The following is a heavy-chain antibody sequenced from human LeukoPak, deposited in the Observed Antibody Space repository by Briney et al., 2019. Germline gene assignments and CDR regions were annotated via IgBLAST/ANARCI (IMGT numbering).Heavy chain of an antibody. Sequence: SETLSLTCSVSGDSITGYSWSWIRQTPGKGLEWIGYIYYNGDTHYNPSLNSRLSISVDTSKNQFSLKLSSVTAADTAVYYCARGAGRYFDWYNWFDPWGQGTLVTVSS. CDR1: GDSITGYS. CDR2: IYYNGDT. V-gene: IGHV4-59*01. J-gene: IGHJ5*02. CDR3: ARGAGRYFDWYNWFDP. D-gene: IGHD3-9*01.